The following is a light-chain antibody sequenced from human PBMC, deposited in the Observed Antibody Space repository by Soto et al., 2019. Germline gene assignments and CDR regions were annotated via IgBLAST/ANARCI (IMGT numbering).Light chain of an antibody. CDR3: PSFTSTSSLYV. J-gene: IGLJ1*01. CDR2: EVT. CDR1: GSDIAGYNY. Sequence: QSFLTQPASVSESLGQSINISCTGTGSDIAGYNYISWYQQLPGKAPKLMIYEVTIRPSGISNRFSGSKSGNTASLTISVLQAEDEADYYCPSFTSTSSLYVFGTGTKVTVL. V-gene: IGLV2-14*01.